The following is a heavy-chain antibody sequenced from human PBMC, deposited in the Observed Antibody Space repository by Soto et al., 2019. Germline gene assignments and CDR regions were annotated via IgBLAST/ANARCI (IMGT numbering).Heavy chain of an antibody. Sequence: SETLSLTCTVSGGSISTGGYYWSWIRQHPGKGLEWIGYIYYSGSTYYNPSLKSRVTISVDTSKNQFSLKLSSVTAADTVVYYCAREGGGYYDYGMDVWGQGTTVTVSS. CDR2: IYYSGST. D-gene: IGHD3-16*01. CDR3: AREGGGYYDYGMDV. CDR1: GGSISTGGYY. V-gene: IGHV4-31*03. J-gene: IGHJ6*02.